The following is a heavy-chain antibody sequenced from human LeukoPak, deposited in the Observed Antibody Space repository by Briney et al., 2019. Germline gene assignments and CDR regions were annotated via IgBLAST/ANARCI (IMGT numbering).Heavy chain of an antibody. Sequence: RGSLRPSCAASGFTFSSYWMHWVRQAPGKGLVWVSRINSDGSSTSYADSVKGRFTISRDNAKNTLYLQMNSLRAEDTAVYYCARDPVWELIRQDVWGQGTTVTVSS. CDR1: GFTFSSYW. CDR2: INSDGSST. D-gene: IGHD1-26*01. V-gene: IGHV3-74*01. J-gene: IGHJ6*02. CDR3: ARDPVWELIRQDV.